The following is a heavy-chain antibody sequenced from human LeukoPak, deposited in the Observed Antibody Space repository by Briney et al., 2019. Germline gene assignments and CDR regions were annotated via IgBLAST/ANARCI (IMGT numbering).Heavy chain of an antibody. J-gene: IGHJ6*03. V-gene: IGHV1-69*06. CDR3: ATAGPGDSGYDYNEPYYYYYYIAG. CDR2: ILPILGTA. CDR1: GGTFSSYA. Sequence: ASVKVSCKASGGTFSSYAIRWVRQAPGQGPEWMGGILPILGTANYAQKFQGTLTITADKSTSTAYMALSSLRSEDTAVYYCATAGPGDSGYDYNEPYYYYYYIAGWGKGTTVTIFS. D-gene: IGHD5-12*01.